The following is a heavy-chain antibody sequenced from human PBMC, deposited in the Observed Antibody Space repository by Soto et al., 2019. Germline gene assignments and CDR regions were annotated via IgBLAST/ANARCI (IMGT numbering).Heavy chain of an antibody. V-gene: IGHV1-18*04. CDR3: ARDPGESVAEDLYDY. CDR2: ISAYNGTA. Sequence: GASVKVSCQASRSTFTSYGISWVRQAPGQGLEWMGWISAYNGTANYAQKLQGRVTITADESTSTAYMELSSLRSEDTAVYYCARDPGESVAEDLYDYWGQGTLVTVSS. J-gene: IGHJ4*02. CDR1: RSTFTSYG. D-gene: IGHD6-19*01.